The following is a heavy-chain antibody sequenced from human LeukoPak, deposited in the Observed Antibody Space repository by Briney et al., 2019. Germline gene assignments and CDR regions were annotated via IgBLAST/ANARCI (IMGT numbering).Heavy chain of an antibody. J-gene: IGHJ6*02. Sequence: GASVKVSCKASGGTFRNYDVSWVRQAPGQGLEWMGRIIPILGIANYAQKFQGRVTITADKSTSTAYMELRSLRSDDTAVYYCARDLSPLGRYYYGMDVWGQGTTVTVSS. CDR1: GGTFRNYD. CDR3: ARDLSPLGRYYYGMDV. CDR2: IIPILGIA. V-gene: IGHV1-69*04.